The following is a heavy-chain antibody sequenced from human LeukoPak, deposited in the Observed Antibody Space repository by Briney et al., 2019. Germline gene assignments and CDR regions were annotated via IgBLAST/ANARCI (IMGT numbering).Heavy chain of an antibody. CDR2: ISSSGSST. V-gene: IGHV3-23*01. J-gene: IGHJ4*02. D-gene: IGHD1-26*01. CDR1: GFTFSSYA. CDR3: AKEVVGVRLIDY. Sequence: GESLRLSCAASGFTFSSYAMSWVRQAPGKGLEWVSAISSSGSSTSYEDSVTGRLTISRDNSTNTLYLQMKSLRAEDTAVYYCAKEVVGVRLIDYWGEGTLVSLSS.